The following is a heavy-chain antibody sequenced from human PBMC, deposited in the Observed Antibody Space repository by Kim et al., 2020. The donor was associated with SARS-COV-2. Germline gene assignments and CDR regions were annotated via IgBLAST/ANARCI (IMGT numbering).Heavy chain of an antibody. CDR2: IYYSGST. CDR1: DGSISSYY. Sequence: SETLSLTCTVSDGSISSYYWSWIRQPPGKGLEWIGYIYYSGSTNYNPSLKSRVTISVDTSKNQFSLKLSSVTAADTAVYYCAREVRDGSGSFYLIDYWGQGTLVTVSS. J-gene: IGHJ4*02. V-gene: IGHV4-59*01. CDR3: AREVRDGSGSFYLIDY. D-gene: IGHD3-10*01.